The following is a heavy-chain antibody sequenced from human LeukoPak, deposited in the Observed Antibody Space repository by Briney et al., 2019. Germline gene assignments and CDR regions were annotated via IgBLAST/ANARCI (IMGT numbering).Heavy chain of an antibody. Sequence: ASVKVSCKASGYSYTHYGIAWVRQAPGQGLEWMGWISGYNGDRNFAPKVLGRVTMTTDTSANIAYMELRSLRSEDTAVYYCATGDSSGYYPYYCDQWGQGTLVAVSS. CDR3: ATGDSSGYYPYYCDQ. V-gene: IGHV1-18*01. J-gene: IGHJ4*02. D-gene: IGHD3-22*01. CDR2: ISGYNGDR. CDR1: GYSYTHYG.